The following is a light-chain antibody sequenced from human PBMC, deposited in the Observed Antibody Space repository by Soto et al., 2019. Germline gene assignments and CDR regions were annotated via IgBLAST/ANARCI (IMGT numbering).Light chain of an antibody. V-gene: IGKV3-20*01. CDR3: HQYASTPRT. Sequence: EIVLTQSPGTLSLSPGERATLSCRASQTVDNNYFAWFHQKPGQAPRLLIYGASSRATGIPDRFSARGSGTDFTLTISRLEPEDFAVYYCHQYASTPRTFGQGTKVEIK. CDR1: QTVDNNY. CDR2: GAS. J-gene: IGKJ1*01.